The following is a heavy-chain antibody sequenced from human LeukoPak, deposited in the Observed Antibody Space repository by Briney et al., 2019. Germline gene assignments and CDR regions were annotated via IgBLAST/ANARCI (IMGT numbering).Heavy chain of an antibody. J-gene: IGHJ6*04. Sequence: QAGGSLRLSCAASGFTFSSYEMNWVRQAPGKGLEGVSYISSSGSTIYYAGSVKGRFTISRDNAKNSLYLQMNSLRAEDTAVYYCAELGITMIGGVWGKGTTVTISS. V-gene: IGHV3-48*03. D-gene: IGHD3-10*02. CDR2: ISSSGSTI. CDR3: AELGITMIGGV. CDR1: GFTFSSYE.